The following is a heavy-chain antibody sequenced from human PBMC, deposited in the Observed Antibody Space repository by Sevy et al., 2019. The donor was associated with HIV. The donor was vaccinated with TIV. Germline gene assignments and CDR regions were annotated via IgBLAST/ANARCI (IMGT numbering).Heavy chain of an antibody. CDR2: ITAIFDTA. CDR3: ARGDGLGNCGGCSCYSGNY. V-gene: IGHV1-69*06. CDR1: GGTFNTYA. D-gene: IGHD2-15*01. Sequence: ASVKVSCKTSGGTFNTYAISWVRQAPGQGLEWMGGITAIFDTANYAQKFQDRVTITADKATSTVYMELSSLRSEDTVIYFCARGDGLGNCGGCSCYSGNYWGQGTLVNVSS. J-gene: IGHJ4*02.